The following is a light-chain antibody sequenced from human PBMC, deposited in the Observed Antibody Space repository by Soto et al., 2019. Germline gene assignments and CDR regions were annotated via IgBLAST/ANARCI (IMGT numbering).Light chain of an antibody. CDR1: QGITTY. J-gene: IGKJ1*01. CDR2: AAS. V-gene: IGKV1-39*01. Sequence: DIQMTQSPSSLSASVGDRVTITCRASQGITTYLNWYQQKPGKAPNLLIYAASTLQSGVPSRFSGGGSGTDFTLTISSLQPEDVATYYCQKSYNSPSTFGQGTKVEIK. CDR3: QKSYNSPST.